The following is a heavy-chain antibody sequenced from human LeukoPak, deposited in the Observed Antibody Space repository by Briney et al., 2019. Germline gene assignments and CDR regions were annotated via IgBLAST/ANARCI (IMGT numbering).Heavy chain of an antibody. D-gene: IGHD6-13*01. CDR3: ARGHSYSSSWYYFDY. CDR1: GFTVSSNY. Sequence: PGGSLRLSCAASGFTVSSNYMSWVRQAPGKGLEWASVIYSGGSTYYADSVRGRFTISRHNSKNTLYLQMNSLRSEDTAVYYCARGHSYSSSWYYFDYWGQGTLVTVSS. V-gene: IGHV3-53*04. CDR2: IYSGGST. J-gene: IGHJ4*02.